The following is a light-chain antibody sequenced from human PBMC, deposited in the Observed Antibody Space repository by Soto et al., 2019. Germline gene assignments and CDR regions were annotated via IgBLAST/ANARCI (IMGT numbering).Light chain of an antibody. CDR2: KAS. J-gene: IGKJ1*01. CDR3: QQYYTYPWT. CDR1: QSISSW. Sequence: DIQMTQSPSTLSASVGDRVTITCRASQSISSWFAWYQQRPGKAPKLLIYKASSLESGVPSRFRGSGSGTDFTLTIGCLQSEDLATYYCQQYYTYPWTFGQGTKVDIK. V-gene: IGKV1-5*03.